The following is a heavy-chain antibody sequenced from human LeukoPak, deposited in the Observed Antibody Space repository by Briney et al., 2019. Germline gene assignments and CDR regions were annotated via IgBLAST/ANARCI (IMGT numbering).Heavy chain of an antibody. Sequence: GGSLRLSCAASGFTLSSYSMNWVRQAPGKGLEWVPSISSGSTYIYYADSVKGRFTISRDNAENSLYLQMNSLRAEDTAVYYCAPEYLGICSGGSCYGGWFDPWGQGTLVTVSS. D-gene: IGHD2-15*01. CDR3: APEYLGICSGGSCYGGWFDP. CDR1: GFTLSSYS. V-gene: IGHV3-21*04. CDR2: ISSGSTYI. J-gene: IGHJ5*02.